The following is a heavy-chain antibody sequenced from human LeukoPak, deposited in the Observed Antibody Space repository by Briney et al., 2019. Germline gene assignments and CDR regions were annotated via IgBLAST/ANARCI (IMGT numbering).Heavy chain of an antibody. CDR3: AKGWVTAVAGPLDY. D-gene: IGHD6-19*01. V-gene: IGHV3-23*01. J-gene: IGHJ4*02. CDR2: IIGSGGST. CDR1: GFTFRSYG. Sequence: PGGSLRLSCAAPGFTFRSYGMSWVRQAPGKGLEWVSAIIGSGGSTYYADSVKGRFTISRDNSKNTLYLQTNRLRAEDTAVYYCAKGWVTAVAGPLDYWGQETLVTVSS.